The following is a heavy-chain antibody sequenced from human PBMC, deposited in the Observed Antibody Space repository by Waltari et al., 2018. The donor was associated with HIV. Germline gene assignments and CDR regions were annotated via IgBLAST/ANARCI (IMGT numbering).Heavy chain of an antibody. D-gene: IGHD3-22*01. Sequence: QVQLQQWGAGLLKPSETLSLTCAVYGGSFSGYYWSWIRQPPGKGLEWIGEINHSGSTNYNPSLKSRVTISVDTSKNQFSLKLSSVTAADTAVYYCASATQDYYDSSGYYYGFDYWGQGTLVTVSS. CDR2: INHSGST. V-gene: IGHV4-34*01. CDR3: ASATQDYYDSSGYYYGFDY. J-gene: IGHJ4*02. CDR1: GGSFSGYY.